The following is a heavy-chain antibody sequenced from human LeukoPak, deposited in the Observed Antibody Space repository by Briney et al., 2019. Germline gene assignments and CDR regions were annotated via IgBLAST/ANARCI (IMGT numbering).Heavy chain of an antibody. CDR3: ARYYRAHFCTDYGMDV. D-gene: IGHD2-8*02. CDR1: GFTFDDYA. Sequence: PGGSLRLSCAASGFTFDDYAMHWVRQAPGKGLEWVSGISWDSGSIGYADSVKGRFTISRDNAKNSLYLQMNSLRADDPAVSYCARYYRAHFCTDYGMDVWGQGTPVTVSS. J-gene: IGHJ6*02. V-gene: IGHV3-9*01. CDR2: ISWDSGSI.